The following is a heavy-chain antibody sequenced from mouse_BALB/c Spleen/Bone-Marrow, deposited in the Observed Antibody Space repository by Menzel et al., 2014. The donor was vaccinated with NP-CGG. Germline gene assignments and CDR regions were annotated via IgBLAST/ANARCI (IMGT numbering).Heavy chain of an antibody. CDR3: ARHDGIYAAWFAY. CDR2: ISNGGNNT. D-gene: IGHD2-1*01. V-gene: IGHV5-12*01. J-gene: IGHJ3*01. Sequence: EVQLVGSGGGLVQPGGSLKLSCTASGFTFSDYYMYWVRQTPEKRLEWVANISNGGNNTFYLDTVKGRLTISRDNAKNTLYLQMSRLKSEDTAMYYCARHDGIYAAWFAYWGQGTPVTVSA. CDR1: GFTFSDYY.